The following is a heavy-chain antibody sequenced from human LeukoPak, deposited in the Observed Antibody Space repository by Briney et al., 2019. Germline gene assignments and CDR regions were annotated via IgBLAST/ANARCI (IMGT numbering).Heavy chain of an antibody. D-gene: IGHD3-22*01. CDR1: GYTFTTYG. CDR2: ISAYNGNT. V-gene: IGHV1-18*01. J-gene: IGHJ4*02. Sequence: GASVKVSYKASGYTFTTYGISWVRQAPGQGLEWMGWISAYNGNTKYAQKLQGRVTMTTDTSTSTAYMELRSLRSDDTAVYYCARDRPDYYDSSAYLRGLYSAFGYWGQGTLVTVSS. CDR3: ARDRPDYYDSSAYLRGLYSAFGY.